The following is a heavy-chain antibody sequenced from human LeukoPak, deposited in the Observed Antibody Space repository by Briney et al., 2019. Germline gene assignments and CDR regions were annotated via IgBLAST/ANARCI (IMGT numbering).Heavy chain of an antibody. J-gene: IGHJ4*02. D-gene: IGHD3-16*02. CDR2: IAVDGTK. CDR1: GFTLSSSE. CDR3: ASSLSLWANYRCH. V-gene: IGHV3-48*03. Sequence: PGGSLRLSCAASGFTLSSSEMNWVRQAPGKGLEWVAYIAVDGTKYYPDSVKGRFNISRDSVRNSVYLQMNSLRVEDTAVYYCASSLSLWANYRCHWGRGTLVTVSS.